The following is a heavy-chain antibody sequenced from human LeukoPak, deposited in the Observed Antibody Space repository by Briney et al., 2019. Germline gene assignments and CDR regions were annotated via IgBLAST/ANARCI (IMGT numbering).Heavy chain of an antibody. Sequence: NPSETLSLTCTVSGGSISSSSYYWGWIRQPPGKGLECIGSIYYSGSTYYNPSLKSRVTISVDTSKNQFSLKLSSVTAADTAVYYCARGGVVITKFDYWGQGTLVTVSS. J-gene: IGHJ4*02. CDR3: ARGGVVITKFDY. CDR2: IYYSGST. V-gene: IGHV4-39*07. D-gene: IGHD3-22*01. CDR1: GGSISSSSYY.